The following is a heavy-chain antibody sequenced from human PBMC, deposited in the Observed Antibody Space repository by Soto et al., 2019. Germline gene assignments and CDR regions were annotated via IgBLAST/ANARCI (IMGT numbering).Heavy chain of an antibody. Sequence: GASVKVSCKGSGYTFTSYAIHWVRQAPGQRLEWMGWINSGNGNTEYSQHFQGRVTNTRDTSASTAYMELSSLRSEDTAVYYCRLGPIFGVITLDYWGQGTLVTVSS. D-gene: IGHD3-3*01. J-gene: IGHJ4*02. CDR1: GYTFTSYA. V-gene: IGHV1-3*01. CDR3: RLGPIFGVITLDY. CDR2: INSGNGNT.